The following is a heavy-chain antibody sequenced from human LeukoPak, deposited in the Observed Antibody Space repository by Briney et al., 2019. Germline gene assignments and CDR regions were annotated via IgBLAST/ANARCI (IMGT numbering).Heavy chain of an antibody. V-gene: IGHV3-21*01. Sequence: PGGSLRLSCAASGFTFSSYWMHWVRQAPGKGLEWVSSISSSSSYIYYADSVKGRFTISRDNAKNSLYLQMNSLRAEDTAVYYCARVLRVWAMDTALDYWGREPWSPSPQ. D-gene: IGHD5-18*01. CDR1: GFTFSSYW. CDR2: ISSSSSYI. CDR3: ARVLRVWAMDTALDY. J-gene: IGHJ4*02.